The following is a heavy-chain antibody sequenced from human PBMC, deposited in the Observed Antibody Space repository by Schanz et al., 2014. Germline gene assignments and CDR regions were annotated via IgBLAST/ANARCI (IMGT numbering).Heavy chain of an antibody. J-gene: IGHJ3*02. CDR2: INPSSGTT. Sequence: QVQLVQSGAEVKKPGASVKVSCKVSGSIFSKLLMHWVRQGPAKGLEWMGKINPSSGTTRIAQKFQGRVTMTRDTSTSTVYMELSSLRAEDTAVYYCARDGYSVVVISPTESFEIWGQGTMVTVSP. V-gene: IGHV1-46*01. CDR3: ARDGYSVVVISPTESFEI. CDR1: GSIFSKLL. D-gene: IGHD2-21*01.